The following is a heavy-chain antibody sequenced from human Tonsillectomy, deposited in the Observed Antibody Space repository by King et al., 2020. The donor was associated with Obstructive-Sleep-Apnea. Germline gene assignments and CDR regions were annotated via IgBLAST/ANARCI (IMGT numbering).Heavy chain of an antibody. V-gene: IGHV3-13*04. CDR1: GFTFSSYD. CDR3: ARDLLVAYCSGGSCYSDYYYGMDV. D-gene: IGHD2-15*01. J-gene: IGHJ6*02. Sequence: VQLVESGGGLVQPGGSLRLSCAASGFTFSSYDMHWVRQATGKGLEWVSALGTAGDTYYPGSVKGRFTISRENAKNSLYLQMNSLRAGDTAVYYCARDLLVAYCSGGSCYSDYYYGMDVWGQGTTVTVSS. CDR2: LGTAGDT.